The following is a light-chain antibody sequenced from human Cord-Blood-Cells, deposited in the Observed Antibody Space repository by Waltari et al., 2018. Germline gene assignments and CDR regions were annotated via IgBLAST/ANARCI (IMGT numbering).Light chain of an antibody. Sequence: SYELTQPPSVSLSPRQPASITCSGDALPKQHAYWYQQKPGQSPVLVIYKDSERPSGIPERFSGSSSGTTVTLTISGVQAEDEADYYCQSADSSGTVVFGGGTKLTVL. V-gene: IGLV3-25*03. CDR2: KDS. CDR1: ALPKQH. CDR3: QSADSSGTVV. J-gene: IGLJ2*01.